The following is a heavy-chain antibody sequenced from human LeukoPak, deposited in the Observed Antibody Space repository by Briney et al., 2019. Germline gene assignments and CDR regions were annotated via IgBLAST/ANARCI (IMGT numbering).Heavy chain of an antibody. Sequence: GGSLRLSCAASGFTFSSFTMNWVRQAPGKGLEWVSSISSSSTYIYYADSLKGRFTISRDNAKNSLYLQMNSLRVEDTAVYYCARSLKYGGYDVGGQGTLVTVSS. CDR3: ARSLKYGGYDV. CDR2: ISSSSTYI. D-gene: IGHD5-12*01. CDR1: GFTFSSFT. J-gene: IGHJ4*02. V-gene: IGHV3-21*01.